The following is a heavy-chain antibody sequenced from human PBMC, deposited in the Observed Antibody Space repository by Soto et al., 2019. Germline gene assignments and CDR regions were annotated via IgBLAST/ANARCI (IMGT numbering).Heavy chain of an antibody. D-gene: IGHD6-13*01. CDR1: GFTFSSYA. Sequence: QVQLVESGGGVVQPGRSLRLSCAASGFTFSSYAMHWVRQAPGKGLEWVAVISYDGSNKYYADSVKGRFTISRDNSKNTLYLQMKSLRAEDTAVYYCARNGQQLPSPYYYYGMDVWGQGTTVTVSS. CDR2: ISYDGSNK. CDR3: ARNGQQLPSPYYYYGMDV. V-gene: IGHV3-30-3*01. J-gene: IGHJ6*02.